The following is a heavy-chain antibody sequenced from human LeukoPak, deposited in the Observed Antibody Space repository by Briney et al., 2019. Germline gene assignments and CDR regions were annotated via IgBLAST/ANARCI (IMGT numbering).Heavy chain of an antibody. CDR1: GFTFSSYG. CDR3: AEDGADYDFGSGDYESGSQYLWCDD. Sequence: PGGSLRLSCAASGFTFSSYGMHWVRQAPRKGLEWVAFIRYDGSNKYYADSVKGRFTISRDNSKNTLYLQMNSLRAEDTAVYYCAEDGADYDFGSGDYESGSQYLWCDDWGQGPLVTVSS. CDR2: IRYDGSNK. D-gene: IGHD3-3*01. V-gene: IGHV3-30*02. J-gene: IGHJ4*02.